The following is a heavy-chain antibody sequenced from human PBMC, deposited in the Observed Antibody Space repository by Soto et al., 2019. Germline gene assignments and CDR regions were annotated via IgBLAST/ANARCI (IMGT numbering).Heavy chain of an antibody. Sequence: SETLSLTSTVSGGTINNYDWTWIRQPPGKGLEWIGYVYYTGSTSYNPSLKSRVTISLDTSMNQFSLTLNSVTAADTAMYFCARYSPPKKSYDSNPGWFDPWGQGTLVTVSS. V-gene: IGHV4-59*01. CDR2: VYYTGST. J-gene: IGHJ5*02. D-gene: IGHD3-22*01. CDR1: GGTINNYD. CDR3: ARYSPPKKSYDSNPGWFDP.